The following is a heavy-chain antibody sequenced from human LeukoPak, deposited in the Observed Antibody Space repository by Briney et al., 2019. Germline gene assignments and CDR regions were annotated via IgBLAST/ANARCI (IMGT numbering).Heavy chain of an antibody. D-gene: IGHD3-9*01. V-gene: IGHV4-59*08. CDR3: ARQGYDILTGYIDAFDI. CDR2: ISYSGST. CDR1: GGSISSYY. Sequence: PSETLSLTCTVSGGSISSYYWSWIRQPPGKGLEWIGYISYSGSTNYNPSLKCRVTISIDTSKNQFSLKLRSVTAADTAIYYCARQGYDILTGYIDAFDIWGQGTMVTVSS. J-gene: IGHJ3*02.